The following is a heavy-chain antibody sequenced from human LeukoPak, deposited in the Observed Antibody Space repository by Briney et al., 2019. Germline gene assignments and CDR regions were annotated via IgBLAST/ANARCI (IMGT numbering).Heavy chain of an antibody. V-gene: IGHV3-23*01. CDR3: AKDNAVAGTYYFDY. CDR1: GSSLGRYA. CDR2: ISGSGGST. J-gene: IGHJ4*02. D-gene: IGHD6-19*01. Sequence: GCLRLSRAGSGSSLGRYAMRGVAEASRKGLEWVSAISGSGGSTYYADSVKGRFTISRDNSKNTLYLQMNSLRAEDTAVYYCAKDNAVAGTYYFDYWGQGTLVTVSS.